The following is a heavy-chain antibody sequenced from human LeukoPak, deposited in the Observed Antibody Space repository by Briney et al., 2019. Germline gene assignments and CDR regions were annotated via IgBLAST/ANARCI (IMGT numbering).Heavy chain of an antibody. CDR2: IKSKTDGGTT. CDR3: TIAGYYDSSGYYQTFDY. CDR1: GFTFSNAW. D-gene: IGHD3-22*01. J-gene: IGHJ4*02. Sequence: PGGSLRLSCAASGFTFSNAWMSWVRQAPGKGLEWVGRIKSKTDGGTTDYAAPVKGRFTISRDDSKNTLYLQMNSLKTEDTAVCYCTIAGYYDSSGYYQTFDYWGQGTLVTVSS. V-gene: IGHV3-15*01.